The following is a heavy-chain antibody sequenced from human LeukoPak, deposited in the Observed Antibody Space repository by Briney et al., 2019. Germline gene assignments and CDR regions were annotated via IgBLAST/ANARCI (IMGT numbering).Heavy chain of an antibody. CDR3: ATIKRGSIFGYFDF. Sequence: SETLSLTCTVSGVSSSSHYWSWLRQPPGKGLEWLGYMFDTGRTNDNPSLKSRVTLSADTSKNQFSLRLSSVTAADTAVYYCATIKRGSIFGYFDFWGQGILVTVSS. D-gene: IGHD5-18*01. CDR2: MFDTGRT. V-gene: IGHV4-59*11. CDR1: GVSSSSHY. J-gene: IGHJ4*01.